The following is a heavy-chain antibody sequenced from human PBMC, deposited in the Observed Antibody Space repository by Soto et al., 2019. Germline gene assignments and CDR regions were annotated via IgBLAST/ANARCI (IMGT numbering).Heavy chain of an antibody. Sequence: QVQLVQSGAEVKKPGASVKVSCKASGYIFTAYYMNWVRQAPGQGLEWMGWINPASGGTNYAQKFQGRVTMTTDPSISTAYMELSNLRSDDTAVYYCARDYSAGAGASDFWGQGTMVIVSS. CDR2: INPASGGT. CDR1: GYIFTAYY. CDR3: ARDYSAGAGASDF. D-gene: IGHD6-19*01. V-gene: IGHV1-2*02. J-gene: IGHJ3*01.